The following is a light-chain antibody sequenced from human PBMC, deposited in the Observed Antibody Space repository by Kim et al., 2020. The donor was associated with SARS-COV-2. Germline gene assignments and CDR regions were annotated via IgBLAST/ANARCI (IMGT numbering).Light chain of an antibody. CDR2: KAS. CDR3: QQYNRYPYT. Sequence: DIQMTQSPSTLSTSVGDTVTISCRASQSINSWLAWYQQKPGKAPKLLIYKASSLQSGVPSRFSGSGSGTEFTLTISSLQPDDFATYYCQQYNRYPYTFGQGTKLEI. J-gene: IGKJ2*01. V-gene: IGKV1-5*03. CDR1: QSINSW.